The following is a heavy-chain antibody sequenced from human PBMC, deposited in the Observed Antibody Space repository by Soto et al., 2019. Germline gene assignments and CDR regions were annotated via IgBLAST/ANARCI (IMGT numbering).Heavy chain of an antibody. D-gene: IGHD6-19*01. CDR3: AKDVAVAVHYFDY. CDR2: ISYDGSNK. CDR1: GFTFSSYG. Sequence: GGSLRLSCAASGFTFSSYGMHWVRQAPGKGLEWVAVISYDGSNKYYADSVKGRFTISRDNSKNTLYLQMNSLRAEDTAVYYCAKDVAVAVHYFDYWGQGTLVTVSS. J-gene: IGHJ4*02. V-gene: IGHV3-30*18.